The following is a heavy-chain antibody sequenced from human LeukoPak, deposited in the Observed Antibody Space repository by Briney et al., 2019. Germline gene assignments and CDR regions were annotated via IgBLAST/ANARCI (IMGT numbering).Heavy chain of an antibody. J-gene: IGHJ4*02. CDR1: GGSFSGYY. Sequence: SETLCLTCAVYGGSFSGYYWSWIRQPPGKGLEWVGEINHSGSTNYNPYLQSRVTISVGTSKNQFSLKLSSVTAADTAVYYCAGGLDAVAGTPFNYWGQGTLVTVSS. V-gene: IGHV4-34*01. CDR2: INHSGST. CDR3: AGGLDAVAGTPFNY. D-gene: IGHD6-19*01.